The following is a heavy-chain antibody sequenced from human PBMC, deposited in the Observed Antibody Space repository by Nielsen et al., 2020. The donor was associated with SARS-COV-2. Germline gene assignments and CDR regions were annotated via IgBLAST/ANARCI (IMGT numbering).Heavy chain of an antibody. J-gene: IGHJ4*02. CDR2: IRYDGSNK. Sequence: GESLKISCAASEVTFRSHDMQWVRQAPGKGLECVARIRYDGSNKYYADSVKGRFNISRDNSKNTVYLQMNSLRGEDTAVYYCAREMYSSGWDWGQGTQVTVSS. CDR3: AREMYSSGWD. V-gene: IGHV3-30*02. CDR1: EVTFRSHD. D-gene: IGHD6-19*01.